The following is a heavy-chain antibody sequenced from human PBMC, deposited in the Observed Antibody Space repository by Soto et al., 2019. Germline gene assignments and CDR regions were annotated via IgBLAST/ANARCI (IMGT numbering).Heavy chain of an antibody. CDR2: ISWNSGSI. J-gene: IGHJ5*02. CDR3: AKDKGSRGGFDP. CDR1: GFTFDDYA. V-gene: IGHV3-9*01. Sequence: EVQLVESGGGLVQPGRSLRLSCAASGFTFDDYAMHWVRQAPGKGLEWVSGISWNSGSIGYADSVKGRFTISRDNAKNSVYLQMNSRRGDDTALYCCAKDKGSRGGFDPWGQGTMVAVSS.